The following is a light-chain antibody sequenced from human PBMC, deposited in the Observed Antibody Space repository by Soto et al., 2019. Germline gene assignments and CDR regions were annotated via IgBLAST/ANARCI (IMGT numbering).Light chain of an antibody. J-gene: IGKJ4*01. V-gene: IGKV3-15*01. Sequence: EIVMTQSPATLSVSPGERPTLSCRASQSVSSNLAWYQQKPDQPPRLLIYCASTRATGIPARFSGSGSGTEFTLTISSLQSEDFAVYYCQQYNNWPLTFGGGTNVEIK. CDR2: CAS. CDR3: QQYNNWPLT. CDR1: QSVSSN.